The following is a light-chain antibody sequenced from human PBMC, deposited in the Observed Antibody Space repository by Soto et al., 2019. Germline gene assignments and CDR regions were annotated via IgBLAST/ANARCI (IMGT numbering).Light chain of an antibody. V-gene: IGKV3-15*01. Sequence: EIVMTQSPATLSVSPGERATLSCRASQSVSSNLAWYQQKPGQAPRLLIYGASTRATGFPARFSGSGSGTEFTLTISSLQSEDSAVYYCQQYNKWPRTFGQGTKVDI. CDR3: QQYNKWPRT. CDR1: QSVSSN. CDR2: GAS. J-gene: IGKJ1*01.